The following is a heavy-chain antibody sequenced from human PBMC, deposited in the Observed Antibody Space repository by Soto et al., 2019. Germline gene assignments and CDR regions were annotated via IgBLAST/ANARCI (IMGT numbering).Heavy chain of an antibody. V-gene: IGHV4-59*01. J-gene: IGHJ4*02. CDR3: ARVWTTTVTLLFDY. Sequence: QVQLQESGPGLVKPSETLSLTCTVSGGSISSYYWSWIRQPPGKGLEWIGYIYYSGSTNYNPSPKSRVPISVDTSKNQFSLKLSSVTAADTAVYYCARVWTTTVTLLFDYWGQGTLVTVSS. CDR2: IYYSGST. D-gene: IGHD4-4*01. CDR1: GGSISSYY.